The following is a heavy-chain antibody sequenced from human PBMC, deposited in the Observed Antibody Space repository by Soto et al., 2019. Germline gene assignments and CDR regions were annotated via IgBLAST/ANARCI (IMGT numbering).Heavy chain of an antibody. V-gene: IGHV1-8*01. CDR2: MNPNSGNT. J-gene: IGHJ4*02. Sequence: GASVKVSCKASGYTFTSYDINWLRQATGQGLEWMGWMNPNSGNTGYAQKFQGRVTMTRNTSISTAYMELSSLRSEDTAVYYCARVRYHDYGDYVDYWGQGTLVTVSS. CDR1: GYTFTSYD. D-gene: IGHD4-17*01. CDR3: ARVRYHDYGDYVDY.